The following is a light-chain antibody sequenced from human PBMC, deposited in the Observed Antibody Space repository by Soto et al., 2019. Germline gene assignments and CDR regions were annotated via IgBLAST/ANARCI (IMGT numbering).Light chain of an antibody. V-gene: IGKV1-5*01. CDR2: DAS. CDR3: QQYSTYPLT. J-gene: IGKJ4*01. CDR1: QGITTF. Sequence: DIQMTQSPSTLSASIGDRVTITCRASQGITTFLAWYRQKPGKAPQILIYDASKLEPGVPSRLSGGGSGTEFTLTISSLQPDDFATYYCQQYSTYPLTFGGGTKVDIK.